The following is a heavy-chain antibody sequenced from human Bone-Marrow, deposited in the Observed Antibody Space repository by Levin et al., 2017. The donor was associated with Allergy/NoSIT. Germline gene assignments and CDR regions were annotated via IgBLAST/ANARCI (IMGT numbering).Heavy chain of an antibody. CDR3: ARQNIVKTDSGQDAYYGMDV. Sequence: RPGGSLRLSCKGSGYSFSTYWIGWVRQMPGKGLEWMGIIYPGDSDTTYSPSFQGQVNISADTSTNSAYLQWSSLKASDTAIYYCARQNIVKTDSGQDAYYGMDVWGQGTTVTVSS. D-gene: IGHD5-12*01. J-gene: IGHJ6*02. CDR2: IYPGDSDT. CDR1: GYSFSTYW. V-gene: IGHV5-51*01.